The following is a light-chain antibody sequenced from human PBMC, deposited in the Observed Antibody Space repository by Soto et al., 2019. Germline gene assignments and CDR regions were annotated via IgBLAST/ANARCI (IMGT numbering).Light chain of an antibody. CDR3: CSYAGSIVV. J-gene: IGLJ2*01. CDR2: EGS. CDR1: SRDVGSYNL. V-gene: IGLV2-23*01. Sequence: QSALTQPASVSGSPGQSITISCTGTSRDVGSYNLVSWYQQHPGKAPKLMIYEGSKRPSGVSNRFSGSKSGNTASLTISGLQAEDEADYYCCSYAGSIVVFGGGTKVTVL.